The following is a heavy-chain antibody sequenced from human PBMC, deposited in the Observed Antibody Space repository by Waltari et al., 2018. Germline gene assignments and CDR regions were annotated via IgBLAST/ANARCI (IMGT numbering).Heavy chain of an antibody. V-gene: IGHV4-59*01. J-gene: IGHJ3*02. Sequence: QVQLQESGPGLVKPSETLSLTCTVSGGSISSYYWSWIRKPPGKGLELIGYICCRGSTNYNPSLKSGVTISVDTSKNPFSLKLSSVTAADTAVYYCAGNIVVVPAAMGAFDIWGQGTMVTVSS. D-gene: IGHD2-2*01. CDR2: ICCRGST. CDR3: AGNIVVVPAAMGAFDI. CDR1: GGSISSYY.